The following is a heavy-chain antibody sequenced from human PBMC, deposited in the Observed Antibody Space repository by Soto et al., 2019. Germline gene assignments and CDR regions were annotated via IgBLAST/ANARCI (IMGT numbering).Heavy chain of an antibody. V-gene: IGHV4-31*03. CDR3: ARVVISRYYYMDV. Sequence: SETLSLTCTVSCGSISSGGYYWSWIRQQPGKGLEWIGYIYYSGSTYYNPSLKSRVTISVDTSKNQFSLKLSSVTAADTAVYYCARVVISRYYYMDVWGKGTTVTVSS. D-gene: IGHD3-16*02. CDR1: CGSISSGGYY. CDR2: IYYSGST. J-gene: IGHJ6*03.